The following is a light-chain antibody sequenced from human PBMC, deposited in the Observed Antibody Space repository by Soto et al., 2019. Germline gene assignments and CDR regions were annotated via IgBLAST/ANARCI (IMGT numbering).Light chain of an antibody. CDR2: EVS. Sequence: QSALTQPASVSGSPGQSITISCTGTSRDVGGYNYVSWYQQHPGKAPKLMIYEVSYRPSGVSDRFSGSRSGNTASLTISGLQAEDESDYYCSSYTSSTTWVFGGGTQLTVL. J-gene: IGLJ3*02. V-gene: IGLV2-14*01. CDR1: SRDVGGYNY. CDR3: SSYTSSTTWV.